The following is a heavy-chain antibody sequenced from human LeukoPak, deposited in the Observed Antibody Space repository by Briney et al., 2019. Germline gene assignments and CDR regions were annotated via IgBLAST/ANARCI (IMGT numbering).Heavy chain of an antibody. D-gene: IGHD6-13*01. CDR2: IYTSGST. J-gene: IGHJ6*03. CDR3: ARDRRSIAAAGNYYYYYMDV. CDR1: GGSISRYY. V-gene: IGHV4-4*07. Sequence: SETLSLTCTVSGGSISRYYWSWIRQPAGKGLEWIGRIYTSGSTNYNPSLKSRVTMSVDTSKNQFSLKLSSVTAADTAVYYCARDRRSIAAAGNYYYYYMDVWGKGTTVTISS.